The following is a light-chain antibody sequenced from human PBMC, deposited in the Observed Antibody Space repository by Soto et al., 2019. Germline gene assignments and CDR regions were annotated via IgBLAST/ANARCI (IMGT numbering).Light chain of an antibody. J-gene: IGKJ1*01. V-gene: IGKV1-5*01. CDR2: DAS. Sequence: IHMTHSPSTLSASVVYRVTITFRASQSISSWLAWYQQKPGKAPKLLIYDASSLESGVPSRFSGSGSGTEFTLTISSLQPDDFATYYCQQYNSYSGTFGQGTKVDIK. CDR1: QSISSW. CDR3: QQYNSYSGT.